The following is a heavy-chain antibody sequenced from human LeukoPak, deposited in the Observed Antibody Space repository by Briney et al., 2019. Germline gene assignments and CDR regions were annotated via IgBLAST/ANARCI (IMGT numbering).Heavy chain of an antibody. CDR3: ARADWGSIDD. V-gene: IGHV3-7*01. D-gene: IGHD7-27*01. CDR2: IRPDANDG. Sequence: PGGSLRLSCAASGFTFSHYWMAWVRQAPGKGLEWVAIIRPDANDGSYVDSVKGRFTISRDNAKNSLYLQLNSLRAEDTAVYFWARADWGSIDDWGQRALDTVCS. J-gene: IGHJ4*02. CDR1: GFTFSHYW.